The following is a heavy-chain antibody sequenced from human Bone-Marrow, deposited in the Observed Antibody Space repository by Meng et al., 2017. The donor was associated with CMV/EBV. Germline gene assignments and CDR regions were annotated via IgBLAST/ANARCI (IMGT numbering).Heavy chain of an antibody. V-gene: IGHV3-53*05. J-gene: IGHJ4*02. CDR1: GLPINSKC. CDR3: ATGFCVGGSCHSLDS. Sequence: AASGLPINSKCMHWVRQAPGKGLEWVAFLASGTRTDYADSVKGRFTVSRDNAQNTLSLQMNSLRPEDTAIYYCATGFCVGGSCHSLDSWGQGTLVTSPQ. CDR2: LASGTRT. D-gene: IGHD2-15*01.